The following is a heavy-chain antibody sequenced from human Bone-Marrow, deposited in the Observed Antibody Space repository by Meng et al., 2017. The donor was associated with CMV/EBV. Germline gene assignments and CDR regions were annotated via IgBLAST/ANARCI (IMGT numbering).Heavy chain of an antibody. J-gene: IGHJ6*02. D-gene: IGHD6-13*01. CDR2: INQDQSQK. CDR1: GFTFSSYW. CDR3: ARVAAAGRGMDV. Sequence: GGSLKISCAASGFTFSSYWMSWVRQAPGKGLEWVANINQDQSQKNYVDSVRGRFTISRDNAKNSLFLQMNSLRGEDTAVYYCARVAAAGRGMDVWGQGTTVTVSS. V-gene: IGHV3-7*04.